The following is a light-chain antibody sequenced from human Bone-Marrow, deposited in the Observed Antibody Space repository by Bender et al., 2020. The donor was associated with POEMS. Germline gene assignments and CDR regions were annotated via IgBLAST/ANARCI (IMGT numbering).Light chain of an antibody. J-gene: IGLJ2*01. CDR1: TFPNHN. CDR2: RDN. V-gene: IGLV3-25*02. CDR3: QVWDTSTGDVI. Sequence: SNELTQPPSVSVSPGQTARITCSGETFPNHNVYWYQQKSGQAPVLLIYRDNERPSGIPERFPGSNSGNTATLTISGAQAGDEADDSCQVWDTSTGDVIFGGGTKLNVL.